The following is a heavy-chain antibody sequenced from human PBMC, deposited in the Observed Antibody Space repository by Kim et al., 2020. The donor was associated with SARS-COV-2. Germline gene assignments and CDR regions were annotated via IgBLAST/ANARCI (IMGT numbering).Heavy chain of an antibody. V-gene: IGHV4-39*01. Sequence: SETLSLTCTVSGGSISSSSYYWGWIRQPPGKGLEWIGSIYYSGSTYYNPSLKSRVTISVDTSKNQFSLKLSSVTAADTAVYYCASLRLYYFDYWGQGTLVTVSS. CDR2: IYYSGST. CDR3: ASLRLYYFDY. J-gene: IGHJ4*02. CDR1: GGSISSSSYY.